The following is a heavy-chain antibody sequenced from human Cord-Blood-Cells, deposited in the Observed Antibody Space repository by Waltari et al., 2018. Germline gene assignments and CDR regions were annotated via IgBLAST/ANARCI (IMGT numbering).Heavy chain of an antibody. CDR1: GYTLTELS. CDR3: ATDFLLNYYGMDV. CDR2: IEPEDCET. V-gene: IGHV1-24*01. J-gene: IGHJ6*02. Sequence: QVQLVQSGAEVKKPGASVKVSCKVSGYTLTELSMHWVRPAPGKGLEWRGGIEPEDCETIYAQKFQGRVTMTEDTSTDTAYMELSSLRSEDTAVYYCATDFLLNYYGMDVWGQGTTVTVSS.